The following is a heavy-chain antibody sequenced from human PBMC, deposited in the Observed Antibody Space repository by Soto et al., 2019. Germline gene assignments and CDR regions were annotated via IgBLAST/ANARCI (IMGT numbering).Heavy chain of an antibody. J-gene: IGHJ6*02. D-gene: IGHD3-10*01. V-gene: IGHV3-21*01. Sequence: GGSLRLSCEASGFTFNDYSTDWVRQAPEKGLEWVSSISSSGTYIYYADSVKGRFAISRDNANNVMYLQMDTLRAEDTAVYYCVRAGHVFDVHYYGMDLWGQGTTVTVSS. CDR1: GFTFNDYS. CDR3: VRAGHVFDVHYYGMDL. CDR2: ISSSGTYI.